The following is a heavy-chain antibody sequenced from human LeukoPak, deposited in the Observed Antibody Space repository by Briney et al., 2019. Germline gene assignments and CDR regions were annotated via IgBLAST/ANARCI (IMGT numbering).Heavy chain of an antibody. CDR2: ISGSGGST. J-gene: IGHJ3*02. Sequence: PGGSLRLSCAASGFTFSSYAMSWVRQAPGKGLEWVSAISGSGGSTYYADSVKGRFTISRDNSKNTLYLQMNSLRAEDTAVYYCAKDIYYDSSGYYEPLDDAFDIWGQGTMVTVSS. D-gene: IGHD3-22*01. CDR1: GFTFSSYA. V-gene: IGHV3-23*01. CDR3: AKDIYYDSSGYYEPLDDAFDI.